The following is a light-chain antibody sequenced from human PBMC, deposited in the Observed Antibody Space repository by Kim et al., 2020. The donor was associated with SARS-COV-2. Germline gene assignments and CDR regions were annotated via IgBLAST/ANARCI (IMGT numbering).Light chain of an antibody. CDR2: GAS. CDR1: HSVSSN. J-gene: IGKJ1*01. V-gene: IGKV3-15*01. CDR3: QQYNNWPPWT. Sequence: SPGERAPLSCRASHSVSSNLAWYQQKPGQAPRLLIYGASTRATGIPARFSGSGSGTEFTLTISSLQSEDFAVYYCQQYNNWPPWTFGQGTKVDIK.